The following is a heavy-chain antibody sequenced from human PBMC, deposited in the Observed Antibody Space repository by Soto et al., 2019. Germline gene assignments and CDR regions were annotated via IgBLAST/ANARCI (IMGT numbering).Heavy chain of an antibody. CDR1: GDSISSGGW. D-gene: IGHD5-12*01. Sequence: QVQLQESGPGVVKPSGTLSLTCAVSGDSISSGGWWRWVRQPPGKGLEWIGEIYHSGSTNYNPSLKSRVTILVDMSKTHFSLNLNSVNVADTAIYYCAKDGRNGYNLFYWGQGTRVTVSS. CDR3: AKDGRNGYNLFY. V-gene: IGHV4-4*02. J-gene: IGHJ4*02. CDR2: IYHSGST.